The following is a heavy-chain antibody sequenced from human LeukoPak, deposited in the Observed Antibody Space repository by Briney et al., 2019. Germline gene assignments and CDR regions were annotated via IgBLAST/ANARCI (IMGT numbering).Heavy chain of an antibody. V-gene: IGHV1-18*01. CDR3: ARAGAIVVVITPAFDI. Sequence: ASVKVSCKASGYTFTSYGISWVRQAPGQGLEWMGWISACNGNTNYAQKLQGRVTMTTDTSTSTAYMELRSLRSDDTAVYYCARAGAIVVVITPAFDIWGQGTMVTVSS. CDR2: ISACNGNT. CDR1: GYTFTSYG. J-gene: IGHJ3*02. D-gene: IGHD3-22*01.